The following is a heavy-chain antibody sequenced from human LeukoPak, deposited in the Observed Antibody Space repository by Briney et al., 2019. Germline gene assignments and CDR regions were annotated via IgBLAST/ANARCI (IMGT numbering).Heavy chain of an antibody. CDR2: ISSSGSTI. Sequence: GGSLRLSCAASGFTFSSYEMNWVRQAPGKGLEWVSYISSSGSTIYYADSVKGRFTISRDNAKNSLYLQMNSLRAEDTAVYYCARARSSSWPNWGQGTLVTVSS. V-gene: IGHV3-48*03. CDR1: GFTFSSYE. D-gene: IGHD6-13*01. J-gene: IGHJ4*02. CDR3: ARARSSSWPN.